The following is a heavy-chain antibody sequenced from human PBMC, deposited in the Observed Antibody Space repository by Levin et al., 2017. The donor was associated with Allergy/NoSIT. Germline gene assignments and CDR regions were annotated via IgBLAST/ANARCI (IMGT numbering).Heavy chain of an antibody. CDR1: GGSFGGYF. D-gene: IGHD4-17*01. Sequence: SSETLSLTCAVSGGSFGGYFWSWLRQPPGKGPEWIGEVSHGGFTTYNPSLKSRVAISVDASRNEFSLKLDHVTAADTAVYYCAVFSLRYGTFEMWGQGTMVTVSS. V-gene: IGHV4-34*01. J-gene: IGHJ3*02. CDR3: AVFSLRYGTFEM. CDR2: VSHGGFT.